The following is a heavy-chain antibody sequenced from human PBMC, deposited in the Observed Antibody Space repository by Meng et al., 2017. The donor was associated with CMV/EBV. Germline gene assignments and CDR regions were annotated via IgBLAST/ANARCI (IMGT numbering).Heavy chain of an antibody. CDR1: SFSRRTMGVG. J-gene: IGHJ5*02. Sequence: QLHSTHSIPTLVKPTQTLSLTCTLSSFSRRTMGVGLGWIRQPPGNALDGLSLIYWDDDKRYSPSLKSRLTITKDTSKNQVVLTMTNMDPVDTATYYCAHKGRRMAAAGINWFDPWGQGTLVTVSS. CDR3: AHKGRRMAAAGINWFDP. V-gene: IGHV2-5*02. CDR2: IYWDDDK. D-gene: IGHD6-13*01.